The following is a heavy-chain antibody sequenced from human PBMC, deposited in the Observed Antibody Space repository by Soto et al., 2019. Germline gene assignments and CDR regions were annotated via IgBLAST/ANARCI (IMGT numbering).Heavy chain of an antibody. CDR1: GGTFSSYA. J-gene: IGHJ6*02. CDR2: IIPIFGTA. V-gene: IGHV1-69*13. D-gene: IGHD4-4*01. Sequence: GASVQVSCKASGGTFSSYAISWVRQAPGQGLVWMGGIIPIFGTANYAQKYQGKSTITADESTSTAYMEMSSVRSEDTAVYYCARDPGNSNYNYYYYYGMDVWGQGTTVTVSS. CDR3: ARDPGNSNYNYYYYYGMDV.